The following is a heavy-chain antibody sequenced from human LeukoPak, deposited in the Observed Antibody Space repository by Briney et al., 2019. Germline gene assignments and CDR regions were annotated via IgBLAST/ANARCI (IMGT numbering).Heavy chain of an antibody. Sequence: VASVKVSCKASGCTFSSYAISWVRQAPGQGLEWMGGIIPIFGTANYAQKFQGRVTITADKSTSTAYMKLSSLRSEDTAVYYCAESYYGSGSYYNPAEYFQHWGQGTLVTVSS. D-gene: IGHD3-10*01. CDR3: AESYYGSGSYYNPAEYFQH. V-gene: IGHV1-69*06. CDR1: GCTFSSYA. CDR2: IIPIFGTA. J-gene: IGHJ1*01.